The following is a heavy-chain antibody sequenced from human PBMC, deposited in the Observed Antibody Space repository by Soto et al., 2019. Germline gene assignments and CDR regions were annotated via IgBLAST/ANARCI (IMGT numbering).Heavy chain of an antibody. J-gene: IGHJ6*03. CDR2: ISWNSGSI. V-gene: IGHV3-9*01. Sequence: GGSLRLSCAASGFTFDDYAMHWVRQAPGKGLEWVSGISWNSGSIGYADSVKGRFTISRDNAKNSLYLQMSSLRAEDTALYYCAKDRNYYYYYMDVWGKGTTVTVSS. CDR3: AKDRNYYYYYMDV. CDR1: GFTFDDYA.